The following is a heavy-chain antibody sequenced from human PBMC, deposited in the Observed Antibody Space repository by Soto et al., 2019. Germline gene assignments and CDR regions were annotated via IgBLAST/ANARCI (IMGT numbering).Heavy chain of an antibody. J-gene: IGHJ6*02. V-gene: IGHV5-51*01. CDR2: IYPGDSDT. CDR1: GYSFTSYW. Sequence: GESLKISCKGSGYSFTSYWIGWVRQMPGEGLEWMGIIYPGDSDTRYSPSFQGQVTISADKANSTAYLQWSSLKASDTAMYYCASAEYSSSPGDYYYYYGMDVWGQGTTVTVSS. D-gene: IGHD6-6*01. CDR3: ASAEYSSSPGDYYYYYGMDV.